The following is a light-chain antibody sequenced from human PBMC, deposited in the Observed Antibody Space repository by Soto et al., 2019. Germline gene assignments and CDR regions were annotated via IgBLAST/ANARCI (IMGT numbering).Light chain of an antibody. J-gene: IGKJ1*01. V-gene: IGKV3-20*01. Sequence: EIVLTQSPGTLSLSPGERAILSCRASQSVSSTFLAWYQQKPGQAPRVLIYGSSARAAGIPDRFSGSGSGTDFTLTISRLEPEDFAVYYCQQYDSSRTFGQGTNVEMK. CDR2: GSS. CDR1: QSVSSTF. CDR3: QQYDSSRT.